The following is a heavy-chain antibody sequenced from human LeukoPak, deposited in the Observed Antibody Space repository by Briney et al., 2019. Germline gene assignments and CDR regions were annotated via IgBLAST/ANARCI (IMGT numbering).Heavy chain of an antibody. V-gene: IGHV3-66*01. CDR3: ARGRAGNYYNHNDY. J-gene: IGHJ4*01. Sequence: GGSLRLSCEASGFTFSAYAMTWVRQAPGQGLEWVSVIYSGGSTYYADSVKGRFTISRDNAKNTLYLQMNSLRAEDTAVYYCARGRAGNYYNHNDYWGQGTLVTVSS. D-gene: IGHD3-10*01. CDR2: IYSGGST. CDR1: GFTFSAYA.